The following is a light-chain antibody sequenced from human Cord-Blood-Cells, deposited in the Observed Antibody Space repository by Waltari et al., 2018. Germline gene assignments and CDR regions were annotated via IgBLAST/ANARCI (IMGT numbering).Light chain of an antibody. CDR1: QSISSY. CDR2: AAS. CDR3: QQSYSTPLFT. J-gene: IGKJ3*01. Sequence: DIQMTQSPSSLSESVGDRVTITWRASQSISSYLNWYQQKPVKAPKLLIYAASSLQSGVPSRFSVSGSGTDFTLTISSLPPEDFATYYCQQSYSTPLFTFGPGTQVDIK. V-gene: IGKV1-39*01.